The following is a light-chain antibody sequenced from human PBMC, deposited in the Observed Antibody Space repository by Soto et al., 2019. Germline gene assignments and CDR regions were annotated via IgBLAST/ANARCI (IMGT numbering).Light chain of an antibody. Sequence: EIVMTQSPATLSVSPGERATLSCRASQSVSGNLAWYQQKPGQAPRLLIYGASTRATGIPARFSGRGSGTEFTLTITSLQSEDFAVYDCQQYNDWPPLTFGGGTKVEIK. CDR1: QSVSGN. CDR2: GAS. CDR3: QQYNDWPPLT. V-gene: IGKV3-15*01. J-gene: IGKJ4*01.